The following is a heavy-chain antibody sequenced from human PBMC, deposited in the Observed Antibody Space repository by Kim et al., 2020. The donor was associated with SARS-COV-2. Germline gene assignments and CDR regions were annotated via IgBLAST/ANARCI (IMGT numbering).Heavy chain of an antibody. Sequence: GGSLRLSCAASGFTFSSYAMHWVRQAPGKGLEWVAVISYDGSNKYYADSVKGRFTISRDNSKNTLYLQMNSLRAEDTAVYYCARDLRNYYDSSGYWEVDYWGQGTLVTVSS. CDR3: ARDLRNYYDSSGYWEVDY. V-gene: IGHV3-30-3*01. CDR2: ISYDGSNK. CDR1: GFTFSSYA. J-gene: IGHJ4*02. D-gene: IGHD3-22*01.